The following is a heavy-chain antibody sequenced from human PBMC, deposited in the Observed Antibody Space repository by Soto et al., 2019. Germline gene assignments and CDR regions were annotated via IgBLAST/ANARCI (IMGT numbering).Heavy chain of an antibody. Sequence: EVQLVESGRGLVQPGESLRLSCAASGFTVSNFNMHWVRQAPGKGLEWISHISASNTTVYYGESVKGRFTISRDNAKNSLYLHMNSLRDEDTAVYYCARIYRRDGNKYADYWGQGTLVTVSS. CDR1: GFTVSNFN. D-gene: IGHD3-16*02. V-gene: IGHV3-48*02. CDR2: ISASNTTV. J-gene: IGHJ4*02. CDR3: ARIYRRDGNKYADY.